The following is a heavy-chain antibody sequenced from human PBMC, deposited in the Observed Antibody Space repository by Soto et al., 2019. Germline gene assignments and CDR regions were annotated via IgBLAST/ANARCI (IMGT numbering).Heavy chain of an antibody. CDR2: IYYSGST. CDR1: GGSISSGGYY. V-gene: IGHV4-31*03. J-gene: IGHJ6*02. CDR3: ARDSPADFWSGYYYYYGMDV. D-gene: IGHD3-3*01. Sequence: SETLSLTCTVSGGSISSGGYYRSWIRQHPGKGLEWIGYIYYSGSTYYNPSLKSRVTISVDTSKNQFSLKLSSVTAADTAVYYCARDSPADFWSGYYYYYGMDVWGQGTTVTSP.